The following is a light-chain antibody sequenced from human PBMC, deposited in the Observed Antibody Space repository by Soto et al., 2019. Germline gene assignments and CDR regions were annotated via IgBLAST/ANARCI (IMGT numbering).Light chain of an antibody. Sequence: IVCTHYPGAQCLSPVSRATLCSSSSQSVSSNLAWYQQKPGQAPRLLIYGASTRATGIPARFSGSGSGTEFTLTISSLQSEDFAVYYCQQYNNWPPWTFGQGTKVDIK. CDR1: QSVSSN. CDR3: QQYNNWPPWT. V-gene: IGKV3-15*01. J-gene: IGKJ1*01. CDR2: GAS.